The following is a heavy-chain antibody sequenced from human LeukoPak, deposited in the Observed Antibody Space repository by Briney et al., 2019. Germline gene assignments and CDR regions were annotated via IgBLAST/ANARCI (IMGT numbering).Heavy chain of an antibody. CDR1: GFTFSNYD. J-gene: IGHJ3*02. D-gene: IGHD2-2*03. CDR2: ISDDGSNK. Sequence: GESQRLSCEASGFTFSNYDMHWVRQAPGKGLEWVAVISDDGSNKYYADSVKGRFTISRDNSKNTLYLQMNSLRAEDTAVYYCARVDDLDAFDMWGQGTMVTVSS. V-gene: IGHV3-30*19. CDR3: ARVDDLDAFDM.